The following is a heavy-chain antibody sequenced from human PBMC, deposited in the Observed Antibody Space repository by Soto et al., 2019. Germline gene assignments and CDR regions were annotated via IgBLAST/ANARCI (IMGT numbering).Heavy chain of an antibody. CDR1: GDSISSYY. CDR2: IYCSGST. D-gene: IGHD5-12*01. V-gene: IGHV4-59*08. CDR3: ARQMATISIFDY. J-gene: IGHJ4*02. Sequence: SETRSLTCTVSGDSISSYYWNWIRQPPGKGLEWIGYIYCSGSTNYNPSLKSRVTISVDTSKNQFSLKLSSVTAADTAVYYCARQMATISIFDYWGQGTLVTVSS.